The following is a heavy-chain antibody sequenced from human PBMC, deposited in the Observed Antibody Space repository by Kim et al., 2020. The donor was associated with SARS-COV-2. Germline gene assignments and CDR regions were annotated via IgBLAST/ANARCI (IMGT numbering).Heavy chain of an antibody. CDR3: ATGRDGYNYAFDI. CDR1: GGSISSYY. CDR2: IYYSGST. J-gene: IGHJ3*02. V-gene: IGHV4-59*08. Sequence: SETLSLTCTVSGGSISSYYWSWIRQPPGKGLEWIWYIYYSGSTHYNPSLKSRVNISVDTSKNQFSLKLSAVTAADTAVYYCATGRDGYNYAFDIWGQGTMVTVSS. D-gene: IGHD5-12*01.